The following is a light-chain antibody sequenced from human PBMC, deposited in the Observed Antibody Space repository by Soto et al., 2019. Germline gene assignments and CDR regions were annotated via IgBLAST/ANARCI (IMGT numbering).Light chain of an antibody. V-gene: IGLV2-14*01. J-gene: IGLJ1*01. CDR1: SSDVGGYNY. Sequence: QSVLTQPASVSGSPGQSITISCTGTSSDVGGYNYVSWYQRHPGKAPKLMIYEVSNRPSGVSNRFSGSKSGNTASLTISGLQAEDEADYFCSSSGSTSTRYVFGTGTKLTVL. CDR2: EVS. CDR3: SSSGSTSTRYV.